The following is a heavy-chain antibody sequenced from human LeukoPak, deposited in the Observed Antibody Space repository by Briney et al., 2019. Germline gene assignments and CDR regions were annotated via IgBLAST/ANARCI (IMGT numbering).Heavy chain of an antibody. CDR2: ISSSGGST. V-gene: IGHV3-23*01. CDR3: ARSGYYQYYFDY. D-gene: IGHD3-22*01. Sequence: PGGSLRLCCAASGFTFSSYGMSWVRQAPGKGLEWVSAISSSGGSTYYADSVKGRFTISRDNSKNTPYLQMNSLRDEDTAVYYCARSGYYQYYFDYWGQGTLVTVSS. J-gene: IGHJ4*02. CDR1: GFTFSSYG.